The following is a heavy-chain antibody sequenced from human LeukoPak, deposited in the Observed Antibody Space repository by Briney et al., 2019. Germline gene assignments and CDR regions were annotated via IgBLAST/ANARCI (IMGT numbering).Heavy chain of an antibody. CDR3: TTDLGITMIRGVIVY. D-gene: IGHD3-10*01. CDR1: GFTFTNAW. V-gene: IGHV3-15*01. J-gene: IGHJ4*02. CDR2: IKSKGDGETT. Sequence: GGSLRLSCAASGFTFTNAWMTWVRQAPGKGLEWVGRIKSKGDGETTDYAEPVKGRFSMSRDDSEATMYLQMYGLEAEDTAVYYCTTDLGITMIRGVIVYWGQGTLVTVSS.